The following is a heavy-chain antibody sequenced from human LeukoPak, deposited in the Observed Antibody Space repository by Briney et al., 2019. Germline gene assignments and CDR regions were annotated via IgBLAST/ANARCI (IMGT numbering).Heavy chain of an antibody. D-gene: IGHD3-10*01. V-gene: IGHV1-2*02. Sequence: ASVKVSCETSGYSFTDYYIHWVRQAPGQGLEWMGWINPNSGGTNYAQKFQDRVTMTRDTSIDTAYMELSRPRSDDTAVCYCARGSEYFGSGTYDYFDYWGEGTLVTVSS. CDR2: INPNSGGT. J-gene: IGHJ4*02. CDR1: GYSFTDYY. CDR3: ARGSEYFGSGTYDYFDY.